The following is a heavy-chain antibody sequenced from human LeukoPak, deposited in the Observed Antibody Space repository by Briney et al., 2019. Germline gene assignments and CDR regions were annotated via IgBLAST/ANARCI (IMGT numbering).Heavy chain of an antibody. V-gene: IGHV3-21*01. Sequence: KPGGSLRLSCAASGFTFSSYSMNWVRQAPGKGLEWVSSISSSSTYIYYADSVKGRFIISRDNAENSLYLQMSSLRAEDTALYYCARGKFASAWFDYWGLGTLVTVSS. CDR3: ARGKFASAWFDY. CDR1: GFTFSSYS. J-gene: IGHJ4*02. D-gene: IGHD6-19*01. CDR2: ISSSSTYI.